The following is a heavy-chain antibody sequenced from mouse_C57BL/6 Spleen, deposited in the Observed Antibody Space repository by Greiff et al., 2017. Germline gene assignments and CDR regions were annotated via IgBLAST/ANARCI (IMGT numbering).Heavy chain of an antibody. Sequence: EVQGVESGGGLVQPGASLSLSCAASGFTFTGYYMSWVRQPPGKALEWLGYIRPKANGYTTEYSASVKGRFTISKDNSKSSLYLQMNALRAEDSATYYCARALHLGPLDDWGQGTTLTVS. J-gene: IGHJ2*01. D-gene: IGHD4-1*01. V-gene: IGHV7-3*01. CDR1: GFTFTGYY. CDR2: IRPKANGYTT. CDR3: ARALHLGPLDD.